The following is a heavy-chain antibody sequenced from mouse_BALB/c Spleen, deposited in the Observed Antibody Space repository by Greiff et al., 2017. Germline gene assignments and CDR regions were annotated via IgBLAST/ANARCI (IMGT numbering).Heavy chain of an antibody. D-gene: IGHD2-3*01. CDR3: ARRLLGAMDY. CDR2: ISSGGGST. Sequence: EVQLVESGGGLVKPGGSLKLSCAASGFAFSSYDMSWVRQTPEKRLEWVAYISSGGGSTYYPDTVKGRFTISRDNAKNTLYLQMSSLKSEDTAMYYCARRLLGAMDYWGQGTSVTVSS. J-gene: IGHJ4*01. V-gene: IGHV5-12-1*01. CDR1: GFAFSSYD.